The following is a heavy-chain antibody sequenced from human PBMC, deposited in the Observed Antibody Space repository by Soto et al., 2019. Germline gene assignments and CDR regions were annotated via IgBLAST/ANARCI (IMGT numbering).Heavy chain of an antibody. CDR3: AKGEVRGIIPSYFDY. J-gene: IGHJ4*02. Sequence: LRLSCAGSGFTFRWFGMNWVRQAPGKGLEWVARISNDGSNEYYVDSVKGRFTISRDNSKNTLYLQMDSLRAEDTAVYYCAKGEVRGIIPSYFDYWGLGTLVTVSS. CDR1: GFTFRWFG. D-gene: IGHD3-10*01. CDR2: ISNDGSNE. V-gene: IGHV3-30*18.